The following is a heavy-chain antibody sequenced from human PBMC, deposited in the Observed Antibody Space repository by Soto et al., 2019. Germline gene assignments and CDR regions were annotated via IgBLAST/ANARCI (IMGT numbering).Heavy chain of an antibody. Sequence: EEQLVQFGGGLVQPGGSLRLSCVASGFRFSNYAMFWVRQAPGKGLEYVSAISGPGGSTYYADSVKGRFTISRDNSKNTMYLQMDSLKSEDMAVYYCARPTSGWAKADCWGQGTLVTVSS. D-gene: IGHD6-19*01. V-gene: IGHV3-64*07. CDR2: ISGPGGST. J-gene: IGHJ4*02. CDR1: GFRFSNYA. CDR3: ARPTSGWAKADC.